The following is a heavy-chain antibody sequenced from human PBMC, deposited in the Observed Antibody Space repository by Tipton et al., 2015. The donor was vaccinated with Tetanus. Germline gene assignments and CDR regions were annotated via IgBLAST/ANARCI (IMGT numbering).Heavy chain of an antibody. CDR3: ARGGRYDYGVQGWFDP. CDR2: IYYSGST. CDR1: GGSISSYY. Sequence: TLSLTCTVSGGSISSYYWSWIRQPPGKGLEWIGYIYYSGSTNYNPSLKSRVTISVDTSKNQFSLKLSSVTAADTAVDYCARGGRYDYGVQGWFDPWGPGTLVTVSS. J-gene: IGHJ5*02. D-gene: IGHD4-17*01. V-gene: IGHV4-59*01.